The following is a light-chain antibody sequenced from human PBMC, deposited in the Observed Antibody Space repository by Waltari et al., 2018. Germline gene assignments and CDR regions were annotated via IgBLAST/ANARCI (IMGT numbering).Light chain of an antibody. Sequence: SSELTQDPAVSVALGQTVRITCQGASLRTSYASWYQQKSGQAPILVLFGKNKRPQGIPDRFSGYNSETTTSLTITGAQAEDEADYYCSSRDSSASHVLFAGGTKLTVL. CDR1: SLRTSY. V-gene: IGLV3-19*01. CDR3: SSRDSSASHVL. J-gene: IGLJ2*01. CDR2: GKN.